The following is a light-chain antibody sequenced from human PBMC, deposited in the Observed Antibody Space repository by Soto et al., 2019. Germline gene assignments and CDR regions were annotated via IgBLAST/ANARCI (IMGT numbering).Light chain of an antibody. Sequence: AILLTQSPSSFSSSTVDIVLIICRASQGISSYLAWYQQKPGKAPKLLIYAASTLQSGVPSRFSGSGSGTDFTLTISCLQSEDFATYYCQQYYSYPLTFGGGTKVDIK. CDR2: AAS. CDR3: QQYYSYPLT. V-gene: IGKV1-8*01. CDR1: QGISSY. J-gene: IGKJ4*01.